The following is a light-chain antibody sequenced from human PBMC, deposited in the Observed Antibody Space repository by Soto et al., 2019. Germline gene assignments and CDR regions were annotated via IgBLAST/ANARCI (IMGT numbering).Light chain of an antibody. CDR1: SSNIGAGYD. CDR3: QSYDSSLSAYV. J-gene: IGLJ1*01. V-gene: IGLV1-40*01. Sequence: QSVLTQQPSLSGAPGQRVTISCTGSSSNIGAGYDVHWYQQLPGTAPKLLIYGNSNRPSGVPDRFSGSKSGTSASLAITGLQAEDEADYYCQSYDSSLSAYVFGTGTKVTVL. CDR2: GNS.